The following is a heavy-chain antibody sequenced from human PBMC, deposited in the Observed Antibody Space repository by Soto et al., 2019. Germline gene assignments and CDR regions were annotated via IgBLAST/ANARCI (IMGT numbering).Heavy chain of an antibody. D-gene: IGHD2-15*01. J-gene: IGHJ6*02. CDR2: IIPIFGTA. Sequence: QVQLVQSGAEVKKPGSSVKVSCKASGGTFSSYAISWVRQAPGQGLEWMGGIIPIFGTANYAQKFQGRVTITADESTSTAYMELSSLRSEDTAVYYCARDLMAVVIAPGYGMDVWGQGTTVTVSS. CDR1: GGTFSSYA. V-gene: IGHV1-69*01. CDR3: ARDLMAVVIAPGYGMDV.